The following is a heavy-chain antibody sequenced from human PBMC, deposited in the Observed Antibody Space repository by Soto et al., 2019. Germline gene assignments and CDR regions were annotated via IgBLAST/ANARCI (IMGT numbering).Heavy chain of an antibody. D-gene: IGHD5-12*01. J-gene: IGHJ4*02. CDR3: ARRGTYYFDY. CDR1: VDSTNTFSYF. V-gene: IGHV4-31*03. CDR2: VHSTGNT. Sequence: QVQLRESGPGLLEPSQTLPLTCTASVDSTNTFSYFWSWVLQHPQKGREWIGYVHSTGNTYYNPSLESRVTISIDTSENKFSLDLDSLTAADTAVYYCARRGTYYFDYWGQGIRVTVSS.